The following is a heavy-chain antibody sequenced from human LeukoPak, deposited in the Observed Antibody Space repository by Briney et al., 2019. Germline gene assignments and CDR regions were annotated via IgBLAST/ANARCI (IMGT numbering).Heavy chain of an antibody. V-gene: IGHV1-2*02. CDR3: GTLLSNGPFDY. J-gene: IGHJ4*02. CDR2: IYPNSGAT. Sequence: AAVKTSRKVSGYTFTDYYKHWVRHAPAQGREGMGYIYPNSGATKYAQKFQGRVTMTRDTSISTAYMELSRLRSDDTAVYYCGTLLSNGPFDYRGQGSLVTVSS. CDR1: GYTFTDYY.